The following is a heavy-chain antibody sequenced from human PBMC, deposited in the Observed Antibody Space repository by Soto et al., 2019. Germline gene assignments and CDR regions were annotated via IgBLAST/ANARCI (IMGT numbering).Heavy chain of an antibody. CDR2: VSDYGARI. D-gene: IGHD6-25*01. Sequence: QLVQSGGGLVPPGGSSRLSCVASGFSFDQYWMHCVRQAAGNGLEWVSRVSDYGARIDYADFVKGRITIARDNAKTTLFMQMRNLDGEATALYYNARGHRLSSTRTGAPWGRGGLVTVS. J-gene: IGHJ5*02. CDR1: GFSFDQYW. V-gene: IGHV3-74*01. CDR3: ARGHRLSSTRTGAP.